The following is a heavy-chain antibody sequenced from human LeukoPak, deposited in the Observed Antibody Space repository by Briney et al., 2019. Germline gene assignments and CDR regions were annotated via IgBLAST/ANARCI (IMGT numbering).Heavy chain of an antibody. D-gene: IGHD3-3*01. CDR2: ISSNGGST. CDR3: ARDHYNSRLRFLEWLRVKRYYYYMDV. CDR1: GFTFSSYA. Sequence: GGSLRLSCAASGFTFSSYAMHWVRQAPGKGLEYVSAISSNGGSTYYANSVKGRFTISRDNSKNTLYLQMGSLRAEDMAVYYCARDHYNSRLRFLEWLRVKRYYYYMDVWGKGTTVTVSS. J-gene: IGHJ6*03. V-gene: IGHV3-64*01.